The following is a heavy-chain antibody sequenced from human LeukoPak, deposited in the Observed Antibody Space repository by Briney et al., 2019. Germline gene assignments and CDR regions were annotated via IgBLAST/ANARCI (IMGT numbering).Heavy chain of an antibody. CDR2: IYHSGST. V-gene: IGHV4-38-2*02. D-gene: IGHD6-19*01. Sequence: SETLSLTCTVSGYSISSGYYWGWIRQPPGKGLEWIGSIYHSGSTNYNPSLKSRVTISVDTSKNQFSLKLSSVTAADTAVYYCARGSYSSGWPFDYWGQGTLVTVSS. CDR3: ARGSYSSGWPFDY. CDR1: GYSISSGYY. J-gene: IGHJ4*02.